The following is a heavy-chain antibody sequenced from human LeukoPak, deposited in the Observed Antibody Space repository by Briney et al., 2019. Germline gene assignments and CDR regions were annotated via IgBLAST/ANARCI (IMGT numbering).Heavy chain of an antibody. Sequence: SVKVSCKASGGTFSSYAISWVRQAPGQGLEWMGGIIPIFGTANYAQKFQGRVTITTDESTSTAYMELSSLRSEDTAVYYCASLLCGSSGYYDPWGQGTLVTVSS. CDR1: GGTFSSYA. D-gene: IGHD3-22*01. V-gene: IGHV1-69*05. CDR2: IIPIFGTA. J-gene: IGHJ5*02. CDR3: ASLLCGSSGYYDP.